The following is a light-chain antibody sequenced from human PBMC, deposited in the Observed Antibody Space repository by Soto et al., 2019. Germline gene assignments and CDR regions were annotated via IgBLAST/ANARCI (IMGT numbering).Light chain of an antibody. CDR2: WAS. CDR1: HSILYNANNKNY. Sequence: DIVMTQSPDSLAVSLGERATINCKSSHSILYNANNKNYLAWYQQKVGRPPRLLIYWASTRESGVPDRFSGSGSGTDFTLTISSLEPEDFAVYYCQQRSNWWTFGQGTKVEIK. CDR3: QQRSNWWT. V-gene: IGKV4-1*01. J-gene: IGKJ1*01.